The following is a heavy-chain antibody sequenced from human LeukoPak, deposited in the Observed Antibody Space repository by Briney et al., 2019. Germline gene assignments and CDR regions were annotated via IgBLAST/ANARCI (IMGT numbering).Heavy chain of an antibody. CDR3: AGPEYYYDSSGSLGY. CDR1: DSTVRLND. Sequence: GGSLRLSRAASDSTVRLNDMRWVRKALDKGYDSIPLIYSGGSTYYADSGNGRFTISRDNSKNTLYLQINSLRAEDTAVYYCAGPEYYYDSSGSLGYWGQGTLVTVSS. CDR2: IYSGGST. J-gene: IGHJ4*02. V-gene: IGHV3-53*01. D-gene: IGHD3-22*01.